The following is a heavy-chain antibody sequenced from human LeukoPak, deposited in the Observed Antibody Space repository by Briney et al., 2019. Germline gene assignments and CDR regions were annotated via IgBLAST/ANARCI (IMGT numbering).Heavy chain of an antibody. V-gene: IGHV3-72*01. CDR2: TRNKANSYTT. D-gene: IGHD3-10*01. Sequence: GRSLRLSCAASGFSFSTYAMHWVRQAPGKGLEWVGRTRNKANSYTTEYAASVKGRFTISRDDSKNSLYLQMNSLKTEDTAVYYCARDVLGTLVRGPIDYWGQGTLVTVSS. CDR1: GFSFSTYA. J-gene: IGHJ4*02. CDR3: ARDVLGTLVRGPIDY.